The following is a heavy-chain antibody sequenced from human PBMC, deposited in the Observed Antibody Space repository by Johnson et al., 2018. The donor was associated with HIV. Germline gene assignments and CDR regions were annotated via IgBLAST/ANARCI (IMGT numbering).Heavy chain of an antibody. Sequence: QVQLVESGGGLVQPGGSLRLSCAASGFTVSSNYMSWVRQAPGKGLEWVAVISYDGSNQYYADSVKGRFTISRDNSKNTLYLHMNSLKPEDTAVYYCARDAHGYNPYDAFDIWGHGTMVTVSS. V-gene: IGHV3-30*03. CDR3: ARDAHGYNPYDAFDI. J-gene: IGHJ3*02. CDR1: GFTVSSNY. CDR2: ISYDGSNQ. D-gene: IGHD5-24*01.